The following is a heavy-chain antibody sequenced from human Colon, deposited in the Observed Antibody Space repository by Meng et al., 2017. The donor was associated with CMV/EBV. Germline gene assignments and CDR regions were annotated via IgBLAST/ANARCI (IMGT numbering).Heavy chain of an antibody. CDR3: AREGVTVTTPFEY. V-gene: IGHV4-39*07. D-gene: IGHD4-17*01. CDR1: GDSISSTTTF. J-gene: IGHJ4*02. Sequence: SETLSLTCTVSGDSISSTTTFWAWVRQPPGKGLEWLASIYNSGSTYHNLSLKSRVTISLDTSKNQFSLKVVSVTAADTAVYYCAREGVTVTTPFEYWGQGTLVTVSS. CDR2: IYNSGST.